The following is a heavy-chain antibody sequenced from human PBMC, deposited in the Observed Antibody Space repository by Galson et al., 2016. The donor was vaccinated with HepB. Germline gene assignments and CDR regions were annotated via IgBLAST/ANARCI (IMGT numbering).Heavy chain of an antibody. Sequence: SLRLSCAASGFNFSNYVLSWVRQAPGKGLEWVSGISGSGITTYYADSVKGRFTISRDNSKNTLYLQMNSLRAEDTAVFYCAREARGRKATFESWGQGTLVTVSS. J-gene: IGHJ4*02. V-gene: IGHV3-23*01. D-gene: IGHD6-6*01. CDR1: GFNFSNYV. CDR2: ISGSGITT. CDR3: AREARGRKATFES.